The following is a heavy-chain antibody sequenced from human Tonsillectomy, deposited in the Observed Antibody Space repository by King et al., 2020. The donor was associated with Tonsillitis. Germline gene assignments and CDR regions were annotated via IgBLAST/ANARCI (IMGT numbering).Heavy chain of an antibody. CDR2: ISYDGSNK. Sequence: HVQLVESGGGVVQPGRSLRLSCAASGFTFSSYAMHWVRQAPGKGLEWVALISYDGSNKYYADSVKGRFTISRDNSKNTLYLQMNSLRAEDTAVYYCARVGRYTTLMGYYFDYWGQGTLVTVSS. CDR1: GFTFSSYA. V-gene: IGHV3-30-3*01. J-gene: IGHJ4*02. D-gene: IGHD2-2*02. CDR3: ARVGRYTTLMGYYFDY.